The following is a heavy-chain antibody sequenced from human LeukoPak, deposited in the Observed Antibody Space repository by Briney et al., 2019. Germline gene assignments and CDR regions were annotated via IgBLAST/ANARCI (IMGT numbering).Heavy chain of an antibody. CDR3: AKVASSMTRYFDY. CDR2: IYSGDIT. D-gene: IGHD6-13*01. J-gene: IGHJ4*02. Sequence: GGSLRLSCEASGFIVSRNYMSWVRQAPGKGLEWVSVIYSGDITYYADSVKGRFTISRDNSKNTLYLQMNSLRAEDTAVYYCAKVASSMTRYFDYWGQGTLVTVSS. CDR1: GFIVSRNY. V-gene: IGHV3-53*01.